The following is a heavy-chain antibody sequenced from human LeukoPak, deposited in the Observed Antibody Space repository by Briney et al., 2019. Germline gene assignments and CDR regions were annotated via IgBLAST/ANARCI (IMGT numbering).Heavy chain of an antibody. J-gene: IGHJ4*02. D-gene: IGHD2-2*01. CDR3: AKAHRRYCSSTSCYWDY. CDR1: GFTFSSYA. Sequence: PGGSLRLSCAASGFTFSSYAMSWVRQAPGKGLEWVSAISGSGGSTYYADSVKGRFTISRDNSKNTLYLQINSLRAEDTAVYYCAKAHRRYCSSTSCYWDYWGQGTLVTVSS. CDR2: ISGSGGST. V-gene: IGHV3-23*01.